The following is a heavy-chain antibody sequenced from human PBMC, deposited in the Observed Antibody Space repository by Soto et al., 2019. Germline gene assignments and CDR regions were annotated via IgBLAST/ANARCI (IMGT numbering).Heavy chain of an antibody. V-gene: IGHV1-69*19. Sequence: QVQLVQSGAEMKKPGSSVKVSCQASGGTFNTYAMNWVRQAPGQGPEWMGDISPRFGAAHYAPKFQGRVTITADESTATSYMKLSSLTSKDTALFICARELQIQTPAFVYWGQGTLVTVPS. CDR3: ARELQIQTPAFVY. J-gene: IGHJ4*02. CDR1: GGTFNTYA. CDR2: ISPRFGAA.